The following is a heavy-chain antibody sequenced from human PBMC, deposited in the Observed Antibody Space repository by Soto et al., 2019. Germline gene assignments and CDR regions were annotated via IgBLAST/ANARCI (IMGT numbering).Heavy chain of an antibody. CDR3: ARESLYDFWSGYYRRRGSYPDGHRGYYFDY. CDR1: GGTFSSYA. Sequence: ASVKVSCKASGGTFSSYAISWVRQAPGQGLEWMGGIIPIFGTANYAQKFQGRVTITADESTSTAYMELSSLRSEDTAVYYCARESLYDFWSGYYRRRGSYPDGHRGYYFDYWGQGTLVTVSS. J-gene: IGHJ4*02. CDR2: IIPIFGTA. V-gene: IGHV1-69*13. D-gene: IGHD3-3*01.